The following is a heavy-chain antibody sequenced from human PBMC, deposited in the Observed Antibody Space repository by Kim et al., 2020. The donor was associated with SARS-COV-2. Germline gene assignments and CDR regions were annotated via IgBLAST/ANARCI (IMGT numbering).Heavy chain of an antibody. Sequence: SETLSLTCTVSGGSISSYYWSWIRQPPGKGLEWIGYIYYSGSTNYNPSLKSRVTISVDTSKNQFSLKLSSVTAADTAVYYCARGTLAAAGTYPFDYWGQGTLVTVSS. CDR3: ARGTLAAAGTYPFDY. CDR2: IYYSGST. J-gene: IGHJ4*02. D-gene: IGHD6-13*01. V-gene: IGHV4-59*01. CDR1: GGSISSYY.